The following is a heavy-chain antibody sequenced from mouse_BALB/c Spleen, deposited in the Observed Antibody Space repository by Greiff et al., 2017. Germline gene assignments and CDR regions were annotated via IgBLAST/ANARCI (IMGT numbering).Heavy chain of an antibody. CDR2: ISSGGST. Sequence: EVKVVESGGGLVKPGGSLKLSCAASGFTFSSYAMSWVRQTPEKRLEWVASISSGGSTYYPDSVKGRFTISRDNARNILYLQMSSLRSEDTAMYYCARKTTVVATDYWGQGTTLTVSS. J-gene: IGHJ2*01. CDR1: GFTFSSYA. V-gene: IGHV5-6-5*01. D-gene: IGHD1-1*01. CDR3: ARKTTVVATDY.